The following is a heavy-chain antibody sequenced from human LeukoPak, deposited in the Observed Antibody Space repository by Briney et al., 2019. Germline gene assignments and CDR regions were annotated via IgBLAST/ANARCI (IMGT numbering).Heavy chain of an antibody. CDR1: GGSFSGYY. Sequence: SETLSLTCAVYGGSFSGYYWSWIRQPPGKGLEWIGEINHSGSTNYNPSLKSRVTISVDTSKNQFSLKLSSVTAADTAVYYCARGVYSYGSYYYYYGMDVWAKGPRSPSP. CDR3: ARGVYSYGSYYYYYGMDV. D-gene: IGHD5-18*01. CDR2: INHSGST. J-gene: IGHJ6*02. V-gene: IGHV4-34*01.